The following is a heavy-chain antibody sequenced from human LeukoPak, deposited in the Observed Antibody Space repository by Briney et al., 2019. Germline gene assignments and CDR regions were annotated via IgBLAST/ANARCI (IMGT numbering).Heavy chain of an antibody. CDR1: GGTFSRYA. Sequence: SVKVSCKASGGTFSRYAISRVRQAPGQGLEWMGGIIPIFGTANYAQKFQGRVTITTDESTSTAYMELSSLRSEDTAVYYCARNPCGGDCYSDPNDAFDIWGQGTMVTVSS. J-gene: IGHJ3*02. V-gene: IGHV1-69*05. CDR2: IIPIFGTA. CDR3: ARNPCGGDCYSDPNDAFDI. D-gene: IGHD2-21*02.